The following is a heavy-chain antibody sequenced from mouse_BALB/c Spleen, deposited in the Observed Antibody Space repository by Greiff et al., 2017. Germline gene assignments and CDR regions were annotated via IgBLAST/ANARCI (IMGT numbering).Heavy chain of an antibody. J-gene: IGHJ2*01. CDR2: IYPGDGDT. D-gene: IGHD1-1*02. V-gene: IGHV1-82*01. CDR3: ARERYGGNYGFDY. CDR1: GYAFSSSW. Sequence: QVQLQQSGPELVKPGASVKISCKASGYAFSSSWMNWVKQRPGQGLEWIGRIYPGDGDTNYNGKFKGKATLTADKSSSTAYMQLSSLTSVDSAVYFCARERYGGNYGFDYWGQGTTLTVSS.